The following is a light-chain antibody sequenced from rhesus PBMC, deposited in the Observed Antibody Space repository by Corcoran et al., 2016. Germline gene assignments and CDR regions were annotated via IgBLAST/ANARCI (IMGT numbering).Light chain of an antibody. CDR1: QGITND. Sequence: DIQMTQSPSSLSAPAGDRVTITCRASQGITNDLAWYQQKPGETPKLLTYEASSLQSGIPSRISGSGSGTDFTLPLSSLLPDDFATYYCQHYCSPPYSFGQGTKVEIE. CDR3: QHYCSPPYS. V-gene: IGKV1-22*01. J-gene: IGKJ2*01. CDR2: EAS.